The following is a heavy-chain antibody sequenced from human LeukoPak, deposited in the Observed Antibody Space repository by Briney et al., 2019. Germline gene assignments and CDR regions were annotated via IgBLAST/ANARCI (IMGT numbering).Heavy chain of an antibody. J-gene: IGHJ4*02. V-gene: IGHV1-2*02. Sequence: ASVKVSCKASGYTFTGYYMHWVRQAPGQGLEWMGWINPNSGGTNYAQKFQGRVTMTRDTSISTAYMEPSRLRSDDTAVYYCARDGGYYYRTFDYWGQGTLVTVSS. D-gene: IGHD3-22*01. CDR1: GYTFTGYY. CDR2: INPNSGGT. CDR3: ARDGGYYYRTFDY.